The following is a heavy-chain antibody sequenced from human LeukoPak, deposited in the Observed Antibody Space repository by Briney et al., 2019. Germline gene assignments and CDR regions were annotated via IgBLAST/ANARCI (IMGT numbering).Heavy chain of an antibody. Sequence: GGSLRLSCVASGFTFSSYAMSWVRQAPGKGLEWVSAISGSGGSTYYADSVKGRFTISRDNSKNTLYLQMNSLRAEDTAVYYCAKEGYYDFWSGYYISSWYGLPVSPYYFDYWGQGTLVTVSS. CDR1: GFTFSSYA. CDR3: AKEGYYDFWSGYYISSWYGLPVSPYYFDY. V-gene: IGHV3-23*01. D-gene: IGHD3-3*01. CDR2: ISGSGGST. J-gene: IGHJ4*02.